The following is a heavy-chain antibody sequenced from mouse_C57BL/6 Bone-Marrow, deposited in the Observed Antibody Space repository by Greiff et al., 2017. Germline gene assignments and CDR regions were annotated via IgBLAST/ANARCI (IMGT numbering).Heavy chain of an antibody. Sequence: DVQLVESGGGLVKPGGSLKLSCAASGFTFSSYAMSWVRQTPEKRLEWVATISDGGSYTYYPDNVKGRFTISRDNAKNNLYLQMSHLKSEDTAMYYCARDAYGEDYWGQGTSVTVSS. CDR2: ISDGGSYT. CDR3: ARDAYGEDY. J-gene: IGHJ4*01. D-gene: IGHD1-1*01. CDR1: GFTFSSYA. V-gene: IGHV5-4*01.